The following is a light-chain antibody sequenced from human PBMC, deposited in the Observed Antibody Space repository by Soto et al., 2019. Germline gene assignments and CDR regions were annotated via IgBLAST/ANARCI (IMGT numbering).Light chain of an antibody. CDR2: EVS. Sequence: QSALTQPASVSGSPGQSITISCTGTNSDVGGYNYVSWYQQHPGKAPKLLIYEVSNRPSGVSNRFSGFKSGNTASLTISGLQAEDEADYYCSSYASSITLVFGGGTKVTVL. V-gene: IGLV2-14*01. J-gene: IGLJ3*02. CDR1: NSDVGGYNY. CDR3: SSYASSITLV.